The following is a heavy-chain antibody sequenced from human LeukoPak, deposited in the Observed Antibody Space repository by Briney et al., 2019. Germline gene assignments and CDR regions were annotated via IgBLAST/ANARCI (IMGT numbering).Heavy chain of an antibody. CDR1: GGSISSYY. CDR2: IYASGST. D-gene: IGHD6-19*01. J-gene: IGHJ4*02. V-gene: IGHV4-4*07. CDR3: ARLKSGWPLDY. Sequence: SETLSLTCTVSGGSISSYYWNWIRQPAGKGLEWIGRIYASGSTNCNPSLKSRVTMSVDTSKNQFSLKLSSVTAADTAVYYCARLKSGWPLDYWGQGTPVTVSS.